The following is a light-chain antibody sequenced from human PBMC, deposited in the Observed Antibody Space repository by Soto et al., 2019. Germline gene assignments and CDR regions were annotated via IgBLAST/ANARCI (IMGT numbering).Light chain of an antibody. V-gene: IGKV3-20*01. CDR3: HHYGRSAIFT. Sequence: EIVMTQSPGTLSLSPGERATLSCRASQSVSSNILAWYQQRPGQAPRLLMDGASSRAAGIPDRFSGSGSGTDFTLTISRLEPEDFAVYYCHHYGRSAIFTFGPGTTVDIK. J-gene: IGKJ3*01. CDR1: QSVSSNI. CDR2: GAS.